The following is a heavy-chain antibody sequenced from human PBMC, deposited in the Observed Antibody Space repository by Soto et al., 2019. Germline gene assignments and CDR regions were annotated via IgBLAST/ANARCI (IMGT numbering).Heavy chain of an antibody. D-gene: IGHD3-22*01. CDR2: IKQDGSEK. CDR1: GFTFSSYW. V-gene: IGHV3-7*01. Sequence: LRLSCAASGFTFSSYWMSWVRQAPGKGLEWVANIKQDGSEKYYVDSVKGRFTISRDNAKNSLYLQMNSLRAEDTAVYYCARDFHYYDSSGPNWGQGTLVTVS. J-gene: IGHJ4*02. CDR3: ARDFHYYDSSGPN.